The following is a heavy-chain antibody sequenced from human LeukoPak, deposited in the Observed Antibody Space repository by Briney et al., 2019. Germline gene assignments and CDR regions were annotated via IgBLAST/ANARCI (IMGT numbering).Heavy chain of an antibody. Sequence: GGSLTLSCAASGFMYSSNWKIWVRLAPGKGLEWVANIKEDGTETYYVDSVKGRFTISRDNAKNSLYLQMNSLRVEDTAVYYCAKEGRSLQTYWGQGTLVTVSS. CDR3: AKEGRSLQTY. CDR1: GFMYSSNW. J-gene: IGHJ4*02. CDR2: IKEDGTET. D-gene: IGHD5-24*01. V-gene: IGHV3-7*03.